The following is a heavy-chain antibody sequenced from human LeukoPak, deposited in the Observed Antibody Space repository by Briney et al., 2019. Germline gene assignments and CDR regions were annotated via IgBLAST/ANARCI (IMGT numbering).Heavy chain of an antibody. CDR3: AKDDALIRFND. CDR1: GFTFDDYT. J-gene: IGHJ4*02. CDR2: ISWDGGST. V-gene: IGHV3-43*01. Sequence: GGSLGLSCAASGFTFDDYTMHWVRQAPGKGLEWVSLISWDGGSTYYADSVKGRFTISRDNSKNTLYLQIYSLRAGDTAVYYCAKDDALIRFNDWGQGTLVTVSS. D-gene: IGHD3-3*01.